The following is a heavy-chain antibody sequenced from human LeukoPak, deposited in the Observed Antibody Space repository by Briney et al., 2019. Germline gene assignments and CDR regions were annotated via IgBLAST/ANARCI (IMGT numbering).Heavy chain of an antibody. CDR3: ERPHCSSTSCYAETQNWFDP. D-gene: IGHD2-2*01. CDR1: GYTFTGYY. Sequence: GASVKVSCKASGYTFTGYYMHWVRQAPGHGLEWMGRINPNSGGTNYAQKFRGRVTMTRDTSISTAYMELSRLRSDDTAVYYCERPHCSSTSCYAETQNWFDPWGQGTLVTVSS. V-gene: IGHV1-2*06. J-gene: IGHJ5*02. CDR2: INPNSGGT.